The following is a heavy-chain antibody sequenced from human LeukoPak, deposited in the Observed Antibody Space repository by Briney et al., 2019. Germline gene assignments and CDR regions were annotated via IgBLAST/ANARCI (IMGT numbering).Heavy chain of an antibody. CDR3: ARGPRFLEWLLPFDY. D-gene: IGHD3-3*01. CDR2: ISSSGNT. Sequence: SETLSLTCTVSGASISGYFWSWIRQPPGEGLEWIGYISSSGNTNYNPSLKSRVTISVDTSKNQFSLKLSSVTAADTAVYYCARGPRFLEWLLPFDYWGQGTLVTVSS. J-gene: IGHJ4*02. V-gene: IGHV4-59*12. CDR1: GASISGYF.